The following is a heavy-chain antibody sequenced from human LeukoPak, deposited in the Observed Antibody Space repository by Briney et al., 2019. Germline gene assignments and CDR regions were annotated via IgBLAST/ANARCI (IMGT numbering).Heavy chain of an antibody. J-gene: IGHJ5*02. CDR2: IYYSGTT. V-gene: IGHV4-59*08. D-gene: IGHD6-13*01. Sequence: SETLSLTCTVSGGSISSYYWSWIRQPPGKGLEWIGYIYYSGTTNYNPSLKSRVTISVDTSENQFSLKLSSVTAADTAVYYCVRRSSWSTYNYSDPWGQGTLVIVSS. CDR1: GGSISSYY. CDR3: VRRSSWSTYNYSDP.